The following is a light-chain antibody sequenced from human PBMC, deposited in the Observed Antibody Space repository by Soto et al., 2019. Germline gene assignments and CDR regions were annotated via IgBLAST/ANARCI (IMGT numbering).Light chain of an antibody. Sequence: QSVLTQPASVSGSPGQSITLSCTGTSNDVGTYNLVSWYQQHPGKAPKLIIFEGFKRPSGVSNRFSGSKSGNTASLTISGLQAEDEADYYCSSYAGSTTYVFGPGTKATVL. CDR3: SSYAGSTTYV. CDR2: EGF. J-gene: IGLJ1*01. CDR1: SNDVGTYNL. V-gene: IGLV2-23*01.